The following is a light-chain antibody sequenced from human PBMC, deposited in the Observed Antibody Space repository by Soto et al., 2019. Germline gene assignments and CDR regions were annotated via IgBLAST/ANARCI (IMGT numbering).Light chain of an antibody. J-gene: IGKJ1*01. V-gene: IGKV3-20*01. CDR1: QSVSSNY. CDR2: GAS. Sequence: EIVLTQSPGTLSLSPGERATLSCRASQSVSSNYLAWYKQKPGQAPRPLIYGASSRATGIPDRFSGRGAGTDFTLTISRLEPEDFAVYYCQQYGSSPWTFGQGTKVEIK. CDR3: QQYGSSPWT.